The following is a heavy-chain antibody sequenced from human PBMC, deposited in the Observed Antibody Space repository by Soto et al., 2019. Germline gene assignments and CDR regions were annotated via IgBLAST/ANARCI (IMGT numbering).Heavy chain of an antibody. CDR1: GCTFSSYA. Sequence: SVKVSCKASGCTFSSYAISWVRQAPGQGLEWMGGIIPIFGTANYAQKVQGRVTITADESTSTAYMELSSLRSEDTAVYYCAILSSSWGRWFDPWGQGTLVTVSS. D-gene: IGHD6-13*01. CDR3: AILSSSWGRWFDP. J-gene: IGHJ5*02. V-gene: IGHV1-69*13. CDR2: IIPIFGTA.